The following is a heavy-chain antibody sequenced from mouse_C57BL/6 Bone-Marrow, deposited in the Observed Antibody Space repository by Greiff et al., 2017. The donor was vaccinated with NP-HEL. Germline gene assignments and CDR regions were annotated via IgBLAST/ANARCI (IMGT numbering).Heavy chain of an antibody. CDR1: GYSITSGYD. Sequence: EVKLLESGPGMVKPSQSLSLTCTVTGYSITSGYDWHWIRHFPGNKLEWMGYISYSGSTNYNPSLKSRISITHDTSKNHFFLKLNSVTTEDTATYYCARGEGYYYGSSPFAYWGQGTLVTVSA. CDR2: ISYSGST. CDR3: ARGEGYYYGSSPFAY. J-gene: IGHJ3*01. V-gene: IGHV3-1*01. D-gene: IGHD1-1*01.